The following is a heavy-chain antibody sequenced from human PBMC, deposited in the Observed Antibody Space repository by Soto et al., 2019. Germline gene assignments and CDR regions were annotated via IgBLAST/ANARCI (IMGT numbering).Heavy chain of an antibody. Sequence: GGSLRLSCAASGFTFSSYSMNWVRQAPGKGLEWVSYISSSSSTIYYADSVKGRFTISRDNAKNSLYLQMNSLRAEDTAVYYCARDLPGMTTVTSDAFDIWGQGTMVTVSS. CDR1: GFTFSSYS. CDR3: ARDLPGMTTVTSDAFDI. D-gene: IGHD4-17*01. J-gene: IGHJ3*02. CDR2: ISSSSSTI. V-gene: IGHV3-48*01.